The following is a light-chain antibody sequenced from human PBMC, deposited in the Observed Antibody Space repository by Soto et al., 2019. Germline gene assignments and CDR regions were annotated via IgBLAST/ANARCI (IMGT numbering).Light chain of an antibody. CDR2: RNN. Sequence: QSVLTQPPSASGTPGQRVTISCSGSSSNIGSNYIYWYQQVPGTAPKLLIYRNNQRPSGVPDRFSGSKSGTSASLAISGLRSEDEADYYCSAWDDRLSYWAFGGGTKVTVL. V-gene: IGLV1-47*01. CDR3: SAWDDRLSYWA. CDR1: SSNIGSNY. J-gene: IGLJ3*02.